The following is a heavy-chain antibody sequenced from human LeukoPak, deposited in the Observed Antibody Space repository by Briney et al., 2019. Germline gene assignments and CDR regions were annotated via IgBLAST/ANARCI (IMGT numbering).Heavy chain of an antibody. J-gene: IGHJ4*02. V-gene: IGHV3-21*04. Sequence: PGGSLRLSCAASGFTFSSYEFNWVRQAPGKGLEWVSSIVGSSSTYYADSLKGRFTISRDNAKNSLYLQMNSLRAEDTAVYYCARIGAGSSRDYWGQGTLVTVSS. CDR2: IVGSSST. D-gene: IGHD6-13*01. CDR3: ARIGAGSSRDY. CDR1: GFTFSSYE.